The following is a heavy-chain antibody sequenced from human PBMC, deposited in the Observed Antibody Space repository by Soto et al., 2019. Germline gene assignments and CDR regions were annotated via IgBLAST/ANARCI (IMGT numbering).Heavy chain of an antibody. Sequence: PGGSLRLSCAASGFAFSSFAMSWVRQAPGKGLEWVSSITDSGASTFYADSVKGRLTTSRDNSKSTLYLQMNSLRAEDTAVYYCAKYKGVSHHLMFDCWGQGTLVTVSS. D-gene: IGHD1-1*01. V-gene: IGHV3-23*01. CDR1: GFAFSSFA. J-gene: IGHJ4*02. CDR3: AKYKGVSHHLMFDC. CDR2: ITDSGAST.